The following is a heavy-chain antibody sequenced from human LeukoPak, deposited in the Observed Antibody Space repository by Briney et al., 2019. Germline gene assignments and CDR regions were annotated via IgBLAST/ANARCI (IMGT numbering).Heavy chain of an antibody. Sequence: SETLSLTCAVSGGSISSGGYSWSWIRQPPGKGLEWIGYIYHSGSTYYNPSLKSRVTISVDRSKNQFSLKLSSVTAADTAVYYCARGYSGSYGRFDYWGQGTLVTVSS. J-gene: IGHJ4*02. CDR1: GGSISSGGYS. D-gene: IGHD1-26*01. V-gene: IGHV4-30-2*01. CDR2: IYHSGST. CDR3: ARGYSGSYGRFDY.